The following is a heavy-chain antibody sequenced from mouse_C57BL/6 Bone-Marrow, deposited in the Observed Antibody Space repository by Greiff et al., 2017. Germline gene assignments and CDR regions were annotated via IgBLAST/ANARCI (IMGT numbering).Heavy chain of an antibody. D-gene: IGHD1-1*01. CDR2: IDPNSGGT. CDR3: ARYNGSDAMDY. J-gene: IGHJ4*01. CDR1: GYTFTSYW. Sequence: QVQLKQPGAELVKPGASVKLSCKASGYTFTSYWMHWVKQRPGRGLEWIGRIDPNSGGTKYNEKFKSKATLTVDKPSSTAYMQLSSLTSEDSAVYYCARYNGSDAMDYWGQGTSVTVSS. V-gene: IGHV1-72*01.